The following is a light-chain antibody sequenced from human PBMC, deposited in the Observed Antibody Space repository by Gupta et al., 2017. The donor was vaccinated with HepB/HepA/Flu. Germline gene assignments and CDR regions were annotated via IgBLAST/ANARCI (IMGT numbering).Light chain of an antibody. CDR1: TSNIGFNY. V-gene: IGLV1-47*01. CDR3: AAWDDSLSGWI. CDR2: RNN. J-gene: IGLJ2*01. Sequence: QSVLTQPPSASGTPGQRFTISCSGSTSNIGFNYISWYQQVPGTAPKVLIYRNNQRPSGVPDRFSGSKSGTSGALAISGLRSEDEADYYCAAWDDSLSGWIFGGGTKVTVL.